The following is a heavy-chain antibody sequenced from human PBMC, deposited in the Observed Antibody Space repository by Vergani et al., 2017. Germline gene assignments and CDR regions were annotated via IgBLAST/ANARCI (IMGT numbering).Heavy chain of an antibody. V-gene: IGHV4-34*01. CDR1: GGSFSGYY. CDR2: INHSGST. J-gene: IGHJ6*02. CDR3: ARLVYYYYYGMDV. Sequence: QVQLQQWGAGLLKPSETLSLTCAVYGGSFSGYYWSWIRQPPGKGLEWIGEINHSGSTNYNPSLKSRVTISVDTSKNQFSLKLSSVTAADTAVYYCARLVYYYYYGMDVWGQGTTVTVSS.